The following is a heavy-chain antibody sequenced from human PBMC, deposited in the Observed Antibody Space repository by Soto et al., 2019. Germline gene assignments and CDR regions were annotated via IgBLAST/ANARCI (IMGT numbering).Heavy chain of an antibody. J-gene: IGHJ4*02. CDR1: GFSLNTRGVG. Sequence: QITSKESGATLVKSTQTLTLTCTFSGFSLNTRGVGVGWIRQPPGKALEWLALISWDGEKRYRPSLKSMLTTTKDTTEKQVVLTMTTVDPVDTATYYCTQRSGDLLTGQYYYDYWGQGTVVDVSS. CDR3: TQRSGDLLTGQYYYDY. CDR2: ISWDGEK. V-gene: IGHV2-5*02. D-gene: IGHD3-9*01.